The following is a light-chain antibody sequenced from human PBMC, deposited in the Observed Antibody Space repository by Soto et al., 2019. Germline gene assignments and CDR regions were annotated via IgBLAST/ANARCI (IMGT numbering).Light chain of an antibody. CDR1: SGDVGGYDY. Sequence: QSALTQPRSVSGSPGQSVTLSCTGTSGDVGGYDYVSWYQQHPGKAPKLTIYDVTKRPSGVPDRFSGSKSGNTASLTISRLQAEDEADYYCCSYAGTNNFVVFGGGTKLTVL. J-gene: IGLJ2*01. V-gene: IGLV2-11*01. CDR2: DVT. CDR3: CSYAGTNNFVV.